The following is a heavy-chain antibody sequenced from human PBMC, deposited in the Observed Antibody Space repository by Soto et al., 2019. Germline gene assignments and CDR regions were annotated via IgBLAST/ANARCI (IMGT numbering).Heavy chain of an antibody. V-gene: IGHV3-33*01. Sequence: PGGSLRLSCAASGFTFSSYGMHWVRQAPGKGLEWVAVIWYDGSEKYYADSVKGRFTISRDNSKNTLYLQMDSLRAEDTAVYYCARVGNTAMAPDYWGQGTLVTVSS. CDR2: IWYDGSEK. CDR1: GFTFSSYG. J-gene: IGHJ4*02. D-gene: IGHD5-18*01. CDR3: ARVGNTAMAPDY.